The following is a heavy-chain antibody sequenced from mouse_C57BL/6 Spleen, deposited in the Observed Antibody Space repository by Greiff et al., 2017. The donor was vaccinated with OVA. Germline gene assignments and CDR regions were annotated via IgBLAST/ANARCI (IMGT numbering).Heavy chain of an antibody. CDR3: ARPHSSGYAMDY. D-gene: IGHD3-2*02. V-gene: IGHV1-55*01. Sequence: QVQLQQPGAELVKPGASVKMSCKASGYTFTSYWITWVKQRPGQGLEWIGDIYPGSGSTNYNEKFTSKATLTVDTTSSQAYMQLSRLTSEDSAVYYCARPHSSGYAMDYWGQGTSVTVSS. CDR2: IYPGSGST. J-gene: IGHJ4*01. CDR1: GYTFTSYW.